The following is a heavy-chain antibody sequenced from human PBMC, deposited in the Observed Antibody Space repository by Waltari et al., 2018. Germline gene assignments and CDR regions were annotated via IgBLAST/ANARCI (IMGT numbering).Heavy chain of an antibody. Sequence: QAQLQESGPGMVKPSETLSLMCSVSDGSINDYYWNWIRQSPGKGLEWIGNIYYTGTTNYNPYLKSRVTLSLDSFKKQFSLKLNSVTAADTAIYYCAREIYYDRSGYYYGHSWLDPWGQGTLVTVAA. J-gene: IGHJ5*02. CDR3: AREIYYDRSGYYYGHSWLDP. CDR2: IYYTGTT. D-gene: IGHD3-22*01. CDR1: DGSINDYY. V-gene: IGHV4-59*01.